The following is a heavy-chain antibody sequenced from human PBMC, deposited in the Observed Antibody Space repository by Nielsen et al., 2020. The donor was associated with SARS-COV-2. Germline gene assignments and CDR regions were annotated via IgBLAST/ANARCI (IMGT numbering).Heavy chain of an antibody. J-gene: IGHJ6*02. D-gene: IGHD6-13*01. V-gene: IGHV3-23*01. CDR2: ISGSGGST. CDR1: GFTFSSYA. Sequence: GGSLRLSCAASGFTFSSYAMSWVRQAPGKGLEWVSAISGSGGSTYYADPVKGRFTISRDNSKNTLYLQMNSLRAEDTAVYYCAKDYASAAAGQLSYYYYYGMDVWGQGTTVTVSS. CDR3: AKDYASAAAGQLSYYYYYGMDV.